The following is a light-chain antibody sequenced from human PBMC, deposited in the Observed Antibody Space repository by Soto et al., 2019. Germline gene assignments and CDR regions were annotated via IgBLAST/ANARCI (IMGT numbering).Light chain of an antibody. J-gene: IGKJ2*01. V-gene: IGKV3-20*01. Sequence: EIVLTQSPGTLSLSPGERATLSCRTSQSVSNNYLAWYQQKPGQAPRLLIYGASKRVTGIPDRFSGSGSGTDFTLTISRLEPEDFAVYYCQHYGSSPYTFGQGTKLEIK. CDR1: QSVSNNY. CDR2: GAS. CDR3: QHYGSSPYT.